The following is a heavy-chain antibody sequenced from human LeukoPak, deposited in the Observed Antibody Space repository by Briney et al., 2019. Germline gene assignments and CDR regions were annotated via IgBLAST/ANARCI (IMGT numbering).Heavy chain of an antibody. J-gene: IGHJ3*02. D-gene: IGHD5-24*01. CDR2: IYYSGST. Sequence: SETLSLTCTVSGGSISSYYWSWIRQPPGKGLEWIGYIYYSGSTYYNPSLKSRVTISVDTSKNQFSLKLSSVTAADTAVYYCARTVRDGYNFGAFDIWGQGTMVTVSS. V-gene: IGHV4-59*12. CDR1: GGSISSYY. CDR3: ARTVRDGYNFGAFDI.